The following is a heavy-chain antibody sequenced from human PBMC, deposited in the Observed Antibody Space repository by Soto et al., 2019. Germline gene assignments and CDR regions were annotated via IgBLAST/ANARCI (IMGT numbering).Heavy chain of an antibody. CDR1: GYTLTSYG. Sequence: GASVKVSCKASGYTLTSYGISWVRQAPGQGLGWMGWISAYNGNTNYGQKLQGRVTMTTDTSTSTAYMELRSLRSDDTPLYYRAREIGITMIVVVHNWFDPWGQGTLVTVSS. D-gene: IGHD3-22*01. CDR2: ISAYNGNT. J-gene: IGHJ5*02. CDR3: AREIGITMIVVVHNWFDP. V-gene: IGHV1-18*01.